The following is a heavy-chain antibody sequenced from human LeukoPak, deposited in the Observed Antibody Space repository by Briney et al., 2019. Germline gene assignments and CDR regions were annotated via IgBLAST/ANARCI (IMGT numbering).Heavy chain of an antibody. Sequence: GGSLRLSCAASGFTFSTYEINWVRQAPGKGLEWLSYISGSGRTTYYADSVKGRLTISRDNAKNSLYLQMNSLRVEDTAVYYCARGFNSAWFGGDLWGQGTLVTVSS. CDR2: ISGSGRTT. CDR1: GFTFSTYE. V-gene: IGHV3-48*03. D-gene: IGHD3-10*01. J-gene: IGHJ5*02. CDR3: ARGFNSAWFGGDL.